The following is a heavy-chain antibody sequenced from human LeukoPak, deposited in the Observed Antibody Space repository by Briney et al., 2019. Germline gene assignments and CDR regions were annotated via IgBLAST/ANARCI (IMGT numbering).Heavy chain of an antibody. J-gene: IGHJ4*02. Sequence: GASVKVSCKASGYTFTGYYMHWVRQAPGQGPEWMGRINPNSGGTNYAQKFQGRVTMTRDTSISTAYMELSRLRSDDTAVYYCAREREELWFGESIGGYYFDYWGQGTLVTVSS. D-gene: IGHD3-10*01. CDR1: GYTFTGYY. CDR3: AREREELWFGESIGGYYFDY. CDR2: INPNSGGT. V-gene: IGHV1-2*06.